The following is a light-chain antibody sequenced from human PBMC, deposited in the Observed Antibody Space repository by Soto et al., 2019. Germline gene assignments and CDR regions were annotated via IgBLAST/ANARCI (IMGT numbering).Light chain of an antibody. CDR2: VAS. V-gene: IGKV1-9*01. J-gene: IGKJ1*01. CDR1: QGISSY. CDR3: QQANRFPPWT. Sequence: IQLTQSPSSLSASVGDRVTIACRASQGISSYLAWYQQKPGEAPKLLIYVASTLHTGVPSRFSGSGSGAHFTLTITSLQPEDFATYYCQQANRFPPWTFGQGTKVDLK.